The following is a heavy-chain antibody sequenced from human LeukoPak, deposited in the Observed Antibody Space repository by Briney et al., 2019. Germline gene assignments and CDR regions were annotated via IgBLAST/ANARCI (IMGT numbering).Heavy chain of an antibody. J-gene: IGHJ4*02. CDR1: GFTFSSDW. CDR2: ISGDGSSK. CDR3: ARVNYGGNFDY. D-gene: IGHD4-23*01. V-gene: IGHV3-74*01. Sequence: GGSLRLSCAASGFTFSSDWMHWVRQAPGKGLVWVSRISGDGSSKTYADSVKGRFTISRDNAKNTLYLQMNSLRAEDTAAYYCARVNYGGNFDYWGQGTLVTVSS.